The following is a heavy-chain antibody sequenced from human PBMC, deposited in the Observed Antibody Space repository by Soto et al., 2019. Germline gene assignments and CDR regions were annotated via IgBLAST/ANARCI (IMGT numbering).Heavy chain of an antibody. Sequence: GGSLRLSCAASGFTFSSYAMSWVRQAPGKGLEWVSAISGSGGSTYYADSVKGRFTISRDNSKNTLYLQMNSLRAEDTAVYYCAKILAKFTIAPAGFDYWCQGTLVTVSS. CDR3: AKILAKFTIAPAGFDY. CDR2: ISGSGGST. J-gene: IGHJ4*02. V-gene: IGHV3-23*01. D-gene: IGHD6-13*01. CDR1: GFTFSSYA.